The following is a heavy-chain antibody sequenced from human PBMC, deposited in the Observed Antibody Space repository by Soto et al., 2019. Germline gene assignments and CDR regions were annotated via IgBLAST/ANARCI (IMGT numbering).Heavy chain of an antibody. V-gene: IGHV4-59*08. CDR3: ARLSPYYYYYMDV. CDR1: DGSISSYY. Sequence: SETLSLTCTVSDGSISSYYWSWIRQPPGKGLEWIGYIYYSGSTNYNPSLKSRVTISVDTSKNQFSLKLSSVTAADTAVYYCARLSPYYYYYMDVWGKGTTVTVSS. J-gene: IGHJ6*03. CDR2: IYYSGST.